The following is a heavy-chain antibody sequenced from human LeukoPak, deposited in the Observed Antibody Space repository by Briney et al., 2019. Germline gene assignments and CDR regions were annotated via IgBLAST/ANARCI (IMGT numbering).Heavy chain of an antibody. J-gene: IGHJ6*03. V-gene: IGHV6-1*01. D-gene: IGHD5-18*01. CDR2: TYYRSKWYN. Sequence: SQTLSLTCAISGDSVSSNSAAWNWIRQSPSRGLDWLGRTYYRSKWYNDYAVSVKSRITINPDTSKNQFSLQLNSVTPEDTAVYYCARSHRNTAMVPSSYYYYMDVWGKATTVTVSS. CDR3: ARSHRNTAMVPSSYYYYMDV. CDR1: GDSVSSNSAA.